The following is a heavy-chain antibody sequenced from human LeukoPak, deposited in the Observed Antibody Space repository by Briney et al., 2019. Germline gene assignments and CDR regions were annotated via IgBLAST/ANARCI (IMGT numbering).Heavy chain of an antibody. CDR1: GFSFSSYS. J-gene: IGHJ6*04. D-gene: IGHD3-10*02. CDR3: AELGITMIGGV. CDR2: ISIRRNTA. Sequence: PGGSLRLSCAASGFSFSSYSMNWLRQAPGKGLEWVSYISIRRNTAYYADSVKGRFTISRDNAKNSLYLQMNSLRAEDTAVYYCAELGITMIGGVWGKGTTVTISS. V-gene: IGHV3-48*04.